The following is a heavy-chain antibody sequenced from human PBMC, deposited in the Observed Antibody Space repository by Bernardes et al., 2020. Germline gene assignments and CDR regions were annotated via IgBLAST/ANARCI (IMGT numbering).Heavy chain of an antibody. D-gene: IGHD1-26*01. CDR3: ARDGSGSYYDFDY. Sequence: VKVSCKASGYTFTGYYMHWVRQAPGQGLEWMGWINPNSGGTNYAQKFQGWVTMTRDTSISTAYMELSRLRSDDTAVYYCARDGSGSYYDFDYWGQGTLVTVSS. CDR2: INPNSGGT. V-gene: IGHV1-2*04. J-gene: IGHJ4*02. CDR1: GYTFTGYY.